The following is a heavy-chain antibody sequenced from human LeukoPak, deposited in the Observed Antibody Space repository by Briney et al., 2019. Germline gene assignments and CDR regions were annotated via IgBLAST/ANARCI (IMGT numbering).Heavy chain of an antibody. V-gene: IGHV4-34*01. D-gene: IGHD6-25*01. CDR1: GGSFSGYY. Sequence: SETLSLTCAVYGGSFSGYYWSWIRQPPGKGLEWIGEINHSGSTNYNPSLKSRVTISVDTSKNQFSLKLSSVTAADTAVYYCARGRAVDFDPWGRGTLVTVSS. CDR3: ARGRAVDFDP. J-gene: IGHJ2*01. CDR2: INHSGST.